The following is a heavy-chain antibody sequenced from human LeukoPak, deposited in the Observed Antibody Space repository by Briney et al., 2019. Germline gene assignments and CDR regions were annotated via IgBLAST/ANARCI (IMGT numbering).Heavy chain of an antibody. V-gene: IGHV3-21*01. D-gene: IGHD3-10*01. CDR1: GFTFSSYH. CDR2: ISSSSVYT. Sequence: PGGSLRLSCKASGFTFSSYHMNWVRQAPGKGLEWVSSISSSSVYTHYADSVKGRITISRDNGKNSLYLQMNSLRAEDTAVYYCARSGRGVDSFYFYMDVWGKGTTVTVSS. J-gene: IGHJ6*03. CDR3: ARSGRGVDSFYFYMDV.